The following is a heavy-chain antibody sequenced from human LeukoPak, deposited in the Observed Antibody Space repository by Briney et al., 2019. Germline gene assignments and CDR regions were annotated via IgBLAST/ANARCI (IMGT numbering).Heavy chain of an antibody. D-gene: IGHD3-22*01. J-gene: IGHJ4*02. V-gene: IGHV3-11*01. Sequence: GGSLRLSCAASGFTFSDYYMSWIRQAPGKGLEWVSYISSSGSNIYYADSVKGRFTISRDNAKNSLYLQMNSLRAEDTAVYYCARALSGYPYYFDYWGQGTLVTVSS. CDR3: ARALSGYPYYFDY. CDR2: ISSSGSNI. CDR1: GFTFSDYY.